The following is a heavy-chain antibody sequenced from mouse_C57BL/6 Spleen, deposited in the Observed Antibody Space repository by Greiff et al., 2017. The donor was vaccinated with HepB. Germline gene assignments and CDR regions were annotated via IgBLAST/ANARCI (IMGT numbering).Heavy chain of an antibody. D-gene: IGHD2-4*01. CDR2: ISSGGDYI. Sequence: EVQRVESGEGLVKPGGSLKLSCAASGFTFSSYAMSWVRQTPEKRLEWVAYISSGGDYIYYADTVKGRFTISRDNARNTLYLQMSSLKSEDTAMYYCTREGDYDRDYYAMDYWGQGTSVTVSS. J-gene: IGHJ4*01. V-gene: IGHV5-9-1*02. CDR3: TREGDYDRDYYAMDY. CDR1: GFTFSSYA.